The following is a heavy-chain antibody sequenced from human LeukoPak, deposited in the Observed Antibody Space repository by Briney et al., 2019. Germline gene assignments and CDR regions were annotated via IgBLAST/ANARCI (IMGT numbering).Heavy chain of an antibody. CDR2: ISAYNGNT. D-gene: IGHD3-10*01. CDR1: GYTFTSYG. Sequence: ASVKVSCKPSGYTFTSYGISWVRQAPGQGLEWMGWISAYNGNTNYAQKLQGRVTMTTDTSTSTAYMELRSLRSDDTAVYYCAREGTLLWFGELSPYYYYMDVWGKGTTVTVSS. V-gene: IGHV1-18*01. CDR3: AREGTLLWFGELSPYYYYMDV. J-gene: IGHJ6*03.